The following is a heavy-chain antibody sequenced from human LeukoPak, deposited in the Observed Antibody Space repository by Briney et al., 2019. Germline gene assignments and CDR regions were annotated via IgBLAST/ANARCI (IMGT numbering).Heavy chain of an antibody. CDR2: IKTDGRTT. Sequence: GGSLRLSCAASGMTFSNHWMHWVRQAPGKGLVWVSLIKTDGRTTIYADSVKGRFTISRNNGKSTLYLQMNSLRAEDTAIYYCTTGPSYGYEWWGQGTVVTVSS. CDR1: GMTFSNHW. J-gene: IGHJ4*02. V-gene: IGHV3-74*01. D-gene: IGHD3-16*01. CDR3: TTGPSYGYEW.